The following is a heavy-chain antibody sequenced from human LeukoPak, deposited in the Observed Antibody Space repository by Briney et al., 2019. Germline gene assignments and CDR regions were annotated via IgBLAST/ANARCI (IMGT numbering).Heavy chain of an antibody. Sequence: ASVKVSCKTVGYTFTNYYIHWVRQAPGQGLEWMGMINPSGGRTSHAQKFQGRVTMTRDMSTSTVYMELSSLKSEDTAVYYCVRQWYETGTTGAFDIWGQGTMVTVSS. V-gene: IGHV1-46*01. J-gene: IGHJ3*02. CDR2: INPSGGRT. CDR1: GYTFTNYY. D-gene: IGHD1-7*01. CDR3: VRQWYETGTTGAFDI.